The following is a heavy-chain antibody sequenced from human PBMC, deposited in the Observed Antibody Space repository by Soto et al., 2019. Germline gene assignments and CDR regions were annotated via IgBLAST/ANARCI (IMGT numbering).Heavy chain of an antibody. V-gene: IGHV1-2*02. CDR3: AKGGAIVAAGTRVYLYNAMYV. J-gene: IGHJ6*02. Sequence: QVQLVQSGTEVKRPGDSVKVSCKASGYTFTGYYVHWVRQDPGQGLEWLGWIKPNSGDTYLAQRFQGRVTMNSDTSIGTAYMELGGLTSDYTAYYYCAKGGAIVAAGTRVYLYNAMYVWCQGTTVTVSS. CDR2: IKPNSGDT. CDR1: GYTFTGYY. D-gene: IGHD6-13*01.